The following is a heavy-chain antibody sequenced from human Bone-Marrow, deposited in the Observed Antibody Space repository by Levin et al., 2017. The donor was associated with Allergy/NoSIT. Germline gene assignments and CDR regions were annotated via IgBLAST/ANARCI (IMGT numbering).Heavy chain of an antibody. J-gene: IGHJ4*02. CDR1: GFTFSSYA. V-gene: IGHV3-30*02. Sequence: GESLKISCVASGFTFSSYAMHWVREAPGKGLEWVAVIWHDGSYEYYGESVRGRFTISRDNSNNMVYLQMSGLRAEDTAMYYCAKSNVTVAGIDYWGQGTLVTVSS. CDR2: IWHDGSYE. D-gene: IGHD6-19*01. CDR3: AKSNVTVAGIDY.